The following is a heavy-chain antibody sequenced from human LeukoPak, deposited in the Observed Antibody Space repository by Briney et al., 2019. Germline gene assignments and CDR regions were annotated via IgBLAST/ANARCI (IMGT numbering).Heavy chain of an antibody. V-gene: IGHV4-30-4*01. J-gene: IGHJ4*02. CDR1: GGSISSGDYY. CDR3: ARRLGYCSSTSCYAFDY. CDR2: IYYSGST. Sequence: PSQTLSLTCTVSGGSISSGDYYCSWIRQPPGKGLEWIGYIYYSGSTNYNPSLKSQVTISVDTSKNQFSLKLSSVTAADTAVYYCARRLGYCSSTSCYAFDYWGQGTLVTVSS. D-gene: IGHD2-2*03.